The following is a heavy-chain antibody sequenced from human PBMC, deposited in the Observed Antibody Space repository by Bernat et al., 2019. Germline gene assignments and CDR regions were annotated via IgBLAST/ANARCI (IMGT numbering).Heavy chain of an antibody. J-gene: IGHJ6*02. V-gene: IGHV3-11*01. Sequence: QVHLVESGGGLVKPGGSLRLSCAASGFTFSDYYMSWIRQAPGKGLEWVSYISSSGSTIYYADSGKGRFTISRDNAKNSLYLQMNSLRAEDTAVYYCARELDQYYYDYYGMDVWGQGTTVTVSS. CDR2: ISSSGSTI. CDR3: ARELDQYYYDYYGMDV. CDR1: GFTFSDYY. D-gene: IGHD1/OR15-1a*01.